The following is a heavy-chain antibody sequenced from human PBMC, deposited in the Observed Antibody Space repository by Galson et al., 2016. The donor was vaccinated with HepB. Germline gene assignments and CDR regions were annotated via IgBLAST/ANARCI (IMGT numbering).Heavy chain of an antibody. CDR3: AIDPSQWHDLLFGN. CDR2: ICGRCGDM. Sequence: SLRLSCAASGFTFDKYGMTWFRQAPGKGLEWVSTICGRCGDMDYADSVKGRFTISRDDSENTLYLHMNSLRVEDTAIYYCAIDPSQWHDLLFGNWAQGTLVTVS. D-gene: IGHD6-19*01. V-gene: IGHV3-23*01. J-gene: IGHJ4*02. CDR1: GFTFDKYG.